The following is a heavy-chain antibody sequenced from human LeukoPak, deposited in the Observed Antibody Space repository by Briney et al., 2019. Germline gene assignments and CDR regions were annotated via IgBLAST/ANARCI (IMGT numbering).Heavy chain of an antibody. CDR3: ASGFPQGRAAAGPPPDY. CDR2: IYYSGST. D-gene: IGHD6-13*01. J-gene: IGHJ4*02. Sequence: SETLSLTCTVSGGSISSSSYHWGWIRQPPGKGLEWIGSIYYSGSTYYNPSLKSRVTISVDTSKNQFSLKLSSVTAADTAVYYCASGFPQGRAAAGPPPDYWGQGTLVTVSS. CDR1: GGSISSSSYH. V-gene: IGHV4-39*07.